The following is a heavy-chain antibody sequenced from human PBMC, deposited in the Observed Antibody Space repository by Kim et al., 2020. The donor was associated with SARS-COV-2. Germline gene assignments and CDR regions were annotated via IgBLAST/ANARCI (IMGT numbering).Heavy chain of an antibody. D-gene: IGHD3-3*01. V-gene: IGHV3-21*01. CDR3: ARDRRAIFGVADY. CDR1: GFTFSSYS. J-gene: IGHJ4*02. CDR2: ISSSSSYI. Sequence: GGSLRLSCAASGFTFSSYSMNWVRQAPGKGLEWVSSISSSSSYIYYADSVKGRFTISRDNAKNSLYLQMNSLRAEDTAVYYCARDRRAIFGVADYWGQGTLVTVSS.